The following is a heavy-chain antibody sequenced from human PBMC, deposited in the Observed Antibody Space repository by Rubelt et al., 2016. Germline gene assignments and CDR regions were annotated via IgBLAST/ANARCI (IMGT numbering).Heavy chain of an antibody. Sequence: QVQLVQSGAEVKKPGASVKVSCKASGYTFTSYGISWVRQAPGQGLEWMGWISAYNGNTNYAQTLPGRVTMTPVTSTSTAYMELRSLRSDERAGYYCARDLPPFRRYNWNFPLDYWGQGTLVTVSS. CDR2: ISAYNGNT. J-gene: IGHJ4*02. V-gene: IGHV1-18*01. D-gene: IGHD1-7*01. CDR1: GYTFTSYG. CDR3: ARDLPPFRRYNWNFPLDY.